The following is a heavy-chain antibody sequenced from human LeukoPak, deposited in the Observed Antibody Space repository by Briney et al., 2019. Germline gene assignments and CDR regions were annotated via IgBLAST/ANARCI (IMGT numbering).Heavy chain of an antibody. J-gene: IGHJ4*02. CDR2: INHSGST. D-gene: IGHD3-16*02. Sequence: SETLSLTCTVSGGSISSYYWSWIRQPPGKGLEWIGEINHSGSTNYNPSLKSRVSISVDTSKNQFSLKLSSVTAADTAVYYCARGPYDYVWGSYRYTDYFDYWGQGTLVTVSS. CDR1: GGSISSYY. CDR3: ARGPYDYVWGSYRYTDYFDY. V-gene: IGHV4-34*01.